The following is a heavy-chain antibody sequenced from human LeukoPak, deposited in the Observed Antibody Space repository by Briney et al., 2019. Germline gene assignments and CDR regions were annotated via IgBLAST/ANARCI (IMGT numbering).Heavy chain of an antibody. CDR2: ISAYNGNT. Sequence: SVKVSCKASGYTFTSYGISWVRQAPGQGLEWMGWISAYNGNTNYAQKLQGRVTMTTDTSTSTAYMELRSLRSDDTAVYYCARDAHIVVVPAAMDPWGQGTLVTVSS. V-gene: IGHV1-18*01. D-gene: IGHD2-2*01. CDR3: ARDAHIVVVPAAMDP. J-gene: IGHJ5*02. CDR1: GYTFTSYG.